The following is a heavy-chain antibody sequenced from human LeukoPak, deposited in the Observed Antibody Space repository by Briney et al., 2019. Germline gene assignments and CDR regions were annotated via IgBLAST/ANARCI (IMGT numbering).Heavy chain of an antibody. V-gene: IGHV4-39*01. CDR2: IYYSGST. CDR1: GGSISSSSSY. Sequence: SETLSLTCTVSGGSISSSSSYWAWVRQPPGKGLEWIGIIYYSGSTYYNPSLKSRVTISVDTSKNQFSLKLSSVTAADTAVYYCARGFWSAYHKDYWGQGILVTVSS. CDR3: ARGFWSAYHKDY. J-gene: IGHJ4*02. D-gene: IGHD3-3*01.